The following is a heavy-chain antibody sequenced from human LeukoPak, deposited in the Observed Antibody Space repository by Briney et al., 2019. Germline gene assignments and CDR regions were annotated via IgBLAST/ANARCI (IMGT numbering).Heavy chain of an antibody. CDR2: MNPNSGNT. J-gene: IGHJ6*03. CDR3: ARAEYGSGSYGDYYYYYMDV. CDR1: GGTFTSYD. D-gene: IGHD3-10*01. V-gene: IGHV1-8*01. Sequence: GASVKVSCKASGGTFTSYDINWVRQATGQGLEWMGWMNPNSGNTGYAQKFQGRVTMTRNTSISTAYMELSSLRSEDTAVYYCARAEYGSGSYGDYYYYYMDVWGKGTTVTISS.